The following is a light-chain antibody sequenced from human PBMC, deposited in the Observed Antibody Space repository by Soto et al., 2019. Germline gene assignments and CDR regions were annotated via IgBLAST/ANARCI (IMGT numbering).Light chain of an antibody. CDR2: EVS. Sequence: QSALTQPASVSGSPGQSITISCTGTSSDVGNYDLVSWYQQHPGKAPKLMIYEVSRRPSGVSNRFSGSKSGNTASLTISGLQAEDEADYYCCSYAGSNTYVIFGGGTKLTVL. CDR3: CSYAGSNTYVI. CDR1: SSDVGNYDL. J-gene: IGLJ2*01. V-gene: IGLV2-23*02.